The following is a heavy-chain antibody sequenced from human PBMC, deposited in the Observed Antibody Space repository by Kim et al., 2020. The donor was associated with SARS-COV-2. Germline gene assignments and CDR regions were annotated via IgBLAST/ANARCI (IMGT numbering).Heavy chain of an antibody. D-gene: IGHD3-22*01. CDR2: INHSGST. CDR1: GGTFSGYY. CDR3: AITEDYYDSSGYAFVAFD. J-gene: IGHJ3*02. V-gene: IGHV4-34*08. Sequence: SETLSLTCAVYGGTFSGYYWSWVRQPPGKGLEWIGEINHSGSTNYNPSLKSRVTISVDTTKNQFSLKLSSVTAADTAVYYCAITEDYYDSSGYAFVAFD.